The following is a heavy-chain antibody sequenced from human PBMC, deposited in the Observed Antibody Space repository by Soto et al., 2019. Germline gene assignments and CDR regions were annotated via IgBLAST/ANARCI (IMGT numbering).Heavy chain of an antibody. CDR1: GGSISSSSYY. CDR3: ARPAEQWPDAFDI. CDR2: IYYSGST. Sequence: SETLSLTCTFSGGSISSSSYYLGWIRQPPGKGLEWIGSIYYSGSTYYNPSLKSRVTISVDTSKNQFSLKLSSVTAADTAVYYCARPAEQWPDAFDIWGQGTMVTVSS. V-gene: IGHV4-39*01. D-gene: IGHD6-19*01. J-gene: IGHJ3*02.